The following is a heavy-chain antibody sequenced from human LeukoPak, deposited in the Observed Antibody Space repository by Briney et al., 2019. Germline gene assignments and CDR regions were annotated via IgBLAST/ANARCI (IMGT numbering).Heavy chain of an antibody. J-gene: IGHJ4*02. V-gene: IGHV1-69*05. D-gene: IGHD3-3*01. Sequence: WASVKVSCKASGYTFTGYYMHWERQAPGQGLEWMGGIIPVFHTTNIAQKFQGRVTVTTDESATTAYMELTSLRSEDTAVYYCAKGGVRGSRYLGFDHWGLGTLVTVSS. CDR3: AKGGVRGSRYLGFDH. CDR1: GYTFTGYY. CDR2: IIPVFHTT.